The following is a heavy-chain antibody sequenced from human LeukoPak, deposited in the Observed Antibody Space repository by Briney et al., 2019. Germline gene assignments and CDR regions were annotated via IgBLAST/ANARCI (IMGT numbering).Heavy chain of an antibody. V-gene: IGHV1-8*01. Sequence: GASVKVSCKASGYTFDIYNVYWVRQATGKGLEWMGWMNPRTGFAGYAQKFQDRVNMTRNTFITTAYMELTSLRSEDTAAYFRARGGIRDSNNVNYLYMDVWGKGTTVIVSS. CDR3: ARGGIRDSNNVNYLYMDV. CDR1: GYTFDIYN. CDR2: MNPRTGFA. D-gene: IGHD4-11*01. J-gene: IGHJ6*04.